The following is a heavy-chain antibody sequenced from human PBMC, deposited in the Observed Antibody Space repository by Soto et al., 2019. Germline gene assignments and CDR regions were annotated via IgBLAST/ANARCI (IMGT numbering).Heavy chain of an antibody. V-gene: IGHV3-74*03. Sequence: GGSLRLACVASGFTFSNYWIHWVRQAPGKGLVWVSRINTDESSTTYADSVKGRFTVSRDNAKNTLYLQMNSLRAEDTAVYYCARDGAYCGGACYSLFNLEYWGQGTLVTVSS. CDR2: INTDESST. J-gene: IGHJ4*02. CDR1: GFTFSNYW. CDR3: ARDGAYCGGACYSLFNLEY. D-gene: IGHD2-21*02.